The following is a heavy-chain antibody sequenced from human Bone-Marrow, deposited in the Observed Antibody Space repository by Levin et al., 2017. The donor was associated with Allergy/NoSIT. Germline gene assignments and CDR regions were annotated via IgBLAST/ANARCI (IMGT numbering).Heavy chain of an antibody. CDR1: GGSISSSSYY. J-gene: IGHJ3*02. D-gene: IGHD2-2*01. Sequence: SETLSLTCTVSGGSISSSSYYWGWIRQPPGKGLEWIGSIYYSGSTYYNPSLKSRVTISVDTSKNQFSLKLSSVTAADTAVYYCARRASRYCSSTSCYSGYDAFDIWGQGTMVTVSS. V-gene: IGHV4-39*01. CDR3: ARRASRYCSSTSCYSGYDAFDI. CDR2: IYYSGST.